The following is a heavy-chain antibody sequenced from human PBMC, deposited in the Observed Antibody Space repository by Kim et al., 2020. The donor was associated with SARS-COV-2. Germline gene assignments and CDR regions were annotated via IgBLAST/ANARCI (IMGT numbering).Heavy chain of an antibody. Sequence: SETLSLTCTVSGGSISSYYWSWIRQPPGKGLEWIGYIYYSGSTNYNPYLKSRVTISVDTSKNKFSLKLSSVTAADTAVYYCARQSCSSTSCYSFDYWGQGTLVTVSS. D-gene: IGHD2-2*02. CDR3: ARQSCSSTSCYSFDY. CDR1: GGSISSYY. J-gene: IGHJ4*02. V-gene: IGHV4-59*08. CDR2: IYYSGST.